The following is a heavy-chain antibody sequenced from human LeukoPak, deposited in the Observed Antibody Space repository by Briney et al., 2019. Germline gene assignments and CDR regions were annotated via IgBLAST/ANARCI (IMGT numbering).Heavy chain of an antibody. CDR2: INPSVGST. V-gene: IGHV1-46*01. CDR1: GYTFTSYD. CDR3: ARENTITGAVAAFDS. Sequence: ASVTVSCKASGYTFTSYDMHWVRQAPGQGLEWMGIINPSVGSTSYAQKFQGRVTMTRDTSTSTVYMEVSSLRSEDTAVYYCARENTITGAVAAFDSWGQGTLVTVSS. J-gene: IGHJ4*02. D-gene: IGHD6-19*01.